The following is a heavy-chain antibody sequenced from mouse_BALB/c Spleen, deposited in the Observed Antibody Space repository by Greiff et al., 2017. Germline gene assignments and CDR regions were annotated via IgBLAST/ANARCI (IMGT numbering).Heavy chain of an antibody. J-gene: IGHJ2*01. CDR2: IWAGGST. Sequence: VQLVESGPGLVAPSQSLSITCTVSGFSLTSYGVHWVRQPPGKGLEWLGVIWAGGSTNYNSALMSRLSISKDNSKSQVFLKMNSLQTDDTAMYYCARDPSYYGSPYFDYWGQGTTLTVSS. D-gene: IGHD1-1*01. CDR3: ARDPSYYGSPYFDY. V-gene: IGHV2-9*02. CDR1: GFSLTSYG.